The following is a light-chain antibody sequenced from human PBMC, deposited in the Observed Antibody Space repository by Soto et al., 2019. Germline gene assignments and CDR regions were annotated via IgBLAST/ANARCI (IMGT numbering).Light chain of an antibody. V-gene: IGKV3-20*01. Sequence: EIVVTQSPGTLSSSPGQRATLSCRACQSVSSNYLAWYQQKPGQAPRLLIYGASSRASDIPDRFSGSGSGTDFTLIISRLEPEDFALYYCQQYGSTPFTFGPGTKVDVQ. CDR3: QQYGSTPFT. J-gene: IGKJ3*01. CDR1: QSVSSNY. CDR2: GAS.